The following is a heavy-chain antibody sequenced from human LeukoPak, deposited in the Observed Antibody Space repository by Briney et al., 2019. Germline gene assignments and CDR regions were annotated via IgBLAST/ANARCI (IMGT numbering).Heavy chain of an antibody. J-gene: IGHJ5*02. CDR3: ARGGDYWPQWWFDP. V-gene: IGHV4-59*01. Sequence: SETLSLTCTVSGGSISTYYWSWIRQPPGKGLEWIGYIYYTGSTSYNPSLKSRVTMSLDASKNQFSLELNSVTPADTAVYYCARGGDYWPQWWFDPWGRGTLVSVSS. D-gene: IGHD1-26*01. CDR2: IYYTGST. CDR1: GGSISTYY.